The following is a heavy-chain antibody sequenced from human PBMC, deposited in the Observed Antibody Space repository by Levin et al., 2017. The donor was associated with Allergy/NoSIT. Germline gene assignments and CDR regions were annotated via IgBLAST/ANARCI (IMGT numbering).Heavy chain of an antibody. V-gene: IGHV4-30-4*01. J-gene: IGHJ6*02. D-gene: IGHD4-11*01. CDR2: IYYSGST. Sequence: KASETLSLTCTVSGGSISSGDYYWSWIRQPPGKGLEWIGYIYYSGSTYYNPSLKSRVTISVDTSKNQFSLKLSSVTAADTAVYYCARDDYSMGYYYGMDVWGQGTTVTVSS. CDR3: ARDDYSMGYYYGMDV. CDR1: GGSISSGDYY.